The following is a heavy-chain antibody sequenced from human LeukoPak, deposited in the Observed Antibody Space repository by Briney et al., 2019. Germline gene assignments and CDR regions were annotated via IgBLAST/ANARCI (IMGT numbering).Heavy chain of an antibody. CDR3: VRDLILVWTPGDDFDY. Sequence: GGSLRLSCTASGFTFSSYWMHWVRQAPGKGLEWVSRINEDGSIITYADSVKGRFTISRDNAKNTLYLQMNSLRAEDAAVYYCVRDLILVWTPGDDFDYWGQGTPVTVSS. D-gene: IGHD2-8*01. V-gene: IGHV3-74*01. CDR2: INEDGSII. J-gene: IGHJ4*02. CDR1: GFTFSSYW.